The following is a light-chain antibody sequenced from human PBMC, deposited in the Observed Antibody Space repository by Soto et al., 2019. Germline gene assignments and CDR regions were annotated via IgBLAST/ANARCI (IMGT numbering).Light chain of an antibody. Sequence: DLQMTQSPASLSASVRDRVSITCRASQGISNYLAWYQQKPGKLPKLLIYAASTLQSGVPSRFSGSGSGTDFTLTISSLQPEDVATYYCQKYNSALSLTFGGGPKVDIK. V-gene: IGKV1-27*01. CDR1: QGISNY. CDR2: AAS. J-gene: IGKJ4*01. CDR3: QKYNSALSLT.